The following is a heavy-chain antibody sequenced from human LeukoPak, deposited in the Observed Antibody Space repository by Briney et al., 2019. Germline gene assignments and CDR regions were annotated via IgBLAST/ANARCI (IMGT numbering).Heavy chain of an antibody. V-gene: IGHV3-23*01. J-gene: IGHJ3*02. Sequence: PGGSLRLSCAASGFTFSIYAMSWVRRAPGTGVEWFSAISGSGARTYYAASVKGRVTISRDNSKNTLYLQMNSLRAEDTAIYYCAKPVRGLDSDGFDIWGQGTMVTVSS. CDR3: AKPVRGLDSDGFDI. CDR1: GFTFSIYA. CDR2: ISGSGART. D-gene: IGHD3/OR15-3a*01.